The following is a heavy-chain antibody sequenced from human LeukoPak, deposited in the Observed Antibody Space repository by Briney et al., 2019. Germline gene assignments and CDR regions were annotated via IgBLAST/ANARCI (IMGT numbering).Heavy chain of an antibody. CDR3: ARGLGGYSYGPRVDY. D-gene: IGHD5-18*01. CDR2: IYHSGST. V-gene: IGHV4-4*02. Sequence: SGTLSLTCAVSGGSISSSNWWSWVRQPPGKGLEWIGEIYHSGSTNYNPSLKSRVTISVDTSKNQFSLKLSSVTAADTAVYYCARGLGGYSYGPRVDYWGQGTLVTVSS. J-gene: IGHJ4*02. CDR1: GGSISSSNW.